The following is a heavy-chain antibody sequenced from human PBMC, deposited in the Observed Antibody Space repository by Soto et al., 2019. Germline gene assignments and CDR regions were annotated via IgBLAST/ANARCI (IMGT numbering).Heavy chain of an antibody. J-gene: IGHJ5*02. CDR3: ARGPYDSSGYYYR. CDR2: IYYSGST. Sequence: SETLSLTCAVSGYSISSGYYWGWIRQPLGKGLEWIGYIYYSGSTYYNPSLKSRVTISVDTSKNQFSLKLSSVTAADTAVYYCARGPYDSSGYYYRWGQGTLVTVSS. CDR1: GYSISSGYY. D-gene: IGHD3-22*01. V-gene: IGHV4-38-2*01.